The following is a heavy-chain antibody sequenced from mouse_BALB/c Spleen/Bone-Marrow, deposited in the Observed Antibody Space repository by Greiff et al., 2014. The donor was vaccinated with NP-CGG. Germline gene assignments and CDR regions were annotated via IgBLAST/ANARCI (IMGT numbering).Heavy chain of an antibody. CDR2: IYPKNDDA. J-gene: IGHJ2*01. CDR3: TRHYGNYDY. D-gene: IGHD2-1*01. V-gene: IGHV1-63*02. Sequence: VQLQESGAELVRPWTSVKMSCKAAGYSFTNFWIGWVKQRPGHGLEWIGDIYPKNDDANYNEKFKGRATLTVDTSSSTAYMQLSGLTSEDSAIYYCTRHYGNYDYWGQGSTLTVSS. CDR1: GYSFTNFW.